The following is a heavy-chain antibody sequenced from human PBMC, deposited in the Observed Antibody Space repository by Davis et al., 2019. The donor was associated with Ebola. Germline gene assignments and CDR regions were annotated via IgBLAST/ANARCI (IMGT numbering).Heavy chain of an antibody. J-gene: IGHJ5*02. Sequence: ASVTVSCKASGYTFTSYGISWVRQAPGQGLEWMGWISAYNGNTNYAQKLQGRVTMTTDTSTSTAYMELRSLRSDDTAVYYCARGSTMVRGEGWFDPWGQGTLVTVSS. CDR1: GYTFTSYG. V-gene: IGHV1-18*01. D-gene: IGHD3-10*01. CDR2: ISAYNGNT. CDR3: ARGSTMVRGEGWFDP.